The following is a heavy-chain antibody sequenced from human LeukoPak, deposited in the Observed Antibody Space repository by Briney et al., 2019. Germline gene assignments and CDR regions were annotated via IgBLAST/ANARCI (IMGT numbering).Heavy chain of an antibody. CDR1: GFTFSSYA. Sequence: PGGSLRLSCAASGFTFSSYAMSWVRQAPGKGLEGVAAISGSGGSTYYADSVKGRFTISRDNSKNTLYLQMNSLRAEDTAVYYCARGYCSSTSCYNYCYYGMDVWGQGTTVTVSS. CDR3: ARGYCSSTSCYNYCYYGMDV. V-gene: IGHV3-23*01. D-gene: IGHD2-2*01. CDR2: ISGSGGST. J-gene: IGHJ6*02.